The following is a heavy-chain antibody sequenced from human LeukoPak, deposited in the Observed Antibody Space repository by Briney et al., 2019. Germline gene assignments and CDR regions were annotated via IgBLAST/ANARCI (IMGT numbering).Heavy chain of an antibody. Sequence: SETLPLTCTVSGGSISSGGYYWSWIRQHPGKGLEWIGYIYYSGSTYYNPSLKSRVTISVDTSKNQFSLKLSSVTAADTAVYYCARFMYYYDSSGYSEYYFDYWGQGTLVTVSS. CDR2: IYYSGST. D-gene: IGHD3-22*01. CDR3: ARFMYYYDSSGYSEYYFDY. J-gene: IGHJ4*02. V-gene: IGHV4-31*03. CDR1: GGSISSGGYY.